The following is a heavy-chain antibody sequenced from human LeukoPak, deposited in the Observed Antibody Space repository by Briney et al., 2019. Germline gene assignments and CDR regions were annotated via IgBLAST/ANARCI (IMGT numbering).Heavy chain of an antibody. J-gene: IGHJ4*02. V-gene: IGHV1-2*02. Sequence: ASVKVSCKASGYTFTGYYMHWVRQAPGQGLEWMGWINPNSGGTNYAQKFQGRVTMTRDTSISTAYMELSRLRSDDTAVYYCARDKNGAKYCSGGSCYGFFDYWGQGTLVTVSS. CDR1: GYTFTGYY. D-gene: IGHD2-15*01. CDR3: ARDKNGAKYCSGGSCYGFFDY. CDR2: INPNSGGT.